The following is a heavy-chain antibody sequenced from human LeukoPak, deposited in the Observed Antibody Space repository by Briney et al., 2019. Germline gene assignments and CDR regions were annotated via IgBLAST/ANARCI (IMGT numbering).Heavy chain of an antibody. CDR1: GYTFNGHY. Sequence: GASVKVSCKASGYTFNGHYMHWVRQAPGQGLEWMGWINPNSGGTNSAQKFQGRVTMTRDTSISTAYMELSRLTSDDTAVYYCARHPYSGSYHFDYWGQGTLVTVSS. J-gene: IGHJ4*02. V-gene: IGHV1-2*02. CDR3: ARHPYSGSYHFDY. D-gene: IGHD1-26*01. CDR2: INPNSGGT.